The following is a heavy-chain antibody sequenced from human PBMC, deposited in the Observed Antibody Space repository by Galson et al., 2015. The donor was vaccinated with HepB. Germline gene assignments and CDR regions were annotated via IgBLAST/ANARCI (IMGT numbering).Heavy chain of an antibody. D-gene: IGHD1-26*01. V-gene: IGHV1-46*01. Sequence: SVKVSCKASGYTFTSYYMHWVRQAPGQGLEWMGIINPSGGSTSYAQKFQGRVTMTRDTSTSTVYMELSSLRSEDTAVYYCARDYGGIVEGIVGATPAVYWGQGTLVTVSS. CDR1: GYTFTSYY. CDR2: INPSGGST. J-gene: IGHJ4*02. CDR3: ARDYGGIVEGIVGATPAVY.